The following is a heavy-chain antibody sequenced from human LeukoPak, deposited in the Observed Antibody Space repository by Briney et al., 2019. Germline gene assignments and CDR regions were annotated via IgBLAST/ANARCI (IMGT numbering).Heavy chain of an antibody. J-gene: IGHJ3*01. CDR2: MSYDGFSK. CDR1: GIAFGNSI. Sequence: GGSLRLSCVASGIAFGNSIMHWVRQAPGKGLEWVSAMSYDGFSKYYADSMKGRLTISRDDSKNTVYLQMKSLRPEDTAVYYCAREGHTSGYCGTFDVWGQGTTVAVS. V-gene: IGHV3-30*04. D-gene: IGHD3-22*01. CDR3: AREGHTSGYCGTFDV.